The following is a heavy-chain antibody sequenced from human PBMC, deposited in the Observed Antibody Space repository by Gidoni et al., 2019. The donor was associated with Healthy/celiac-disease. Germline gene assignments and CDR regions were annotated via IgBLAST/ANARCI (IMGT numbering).Heavy chain of an antibody. CDR1: GFTFSDYY. CDR2: ISSSGSTI. D-gene: IGHD2-15*01. J-gene: IGHJ6*02. CDR3: ARTPREDIVVVVAATHGMDV. V-gene: IGHV3-11*01. Sequence: QVQLVESGGGLVKPGGSLRLSCAASGFTFSDYYMRWIRQAPGKGLEWVSYISSSGSTIYYADSVKGRFTISRDNAKNSLYLQMNSLRAEDTAVYYCARTPREDIVVVVAATHGMDVRGQGTTVTVSS.